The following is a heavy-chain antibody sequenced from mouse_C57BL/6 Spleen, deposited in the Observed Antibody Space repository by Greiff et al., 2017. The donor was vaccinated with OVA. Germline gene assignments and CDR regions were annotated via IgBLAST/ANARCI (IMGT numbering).Heavy chain of an antibody. CDR3: ARDPGLLDV. J-gene: IGHJ1*03. CDR2: ISDGGSYT. V-gene: IGHV5-4*01. CDR1: GFTFSSYA. Sequence: EVKVEESGGGLVKPGGSLKLSCAASGFTFSSYAMSWVRQTPEKRLEWVATISDGGSYTYYPDNVKGRFTISRDNAKNNLYLQMSHLKSEDTAMYYCARDPGLLDVWGTGTTVTVSS.